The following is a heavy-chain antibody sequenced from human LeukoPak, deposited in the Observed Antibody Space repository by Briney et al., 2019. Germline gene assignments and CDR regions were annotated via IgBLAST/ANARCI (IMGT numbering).Heavy chain of an antibody. D-gene: IGHD6-19*01. CDR3: ARGSSGWRGNYYYYYMDV. CDR2: ISSSGSTI. V-gene: IGHV3-11*01. CDR1: GFTFSDYY. Sequence: GGSLRLSCAASGFTFSDYYMSWIRQAPGNGLEWVSYISSSGSTIYYADSVKGRFTISRDNAKNSLYLQMNSLRAEDTAVYYCARGSSGWRGNYYYYYMDVWGKGTTVTVSS. J-gene: IGHJ6*03.